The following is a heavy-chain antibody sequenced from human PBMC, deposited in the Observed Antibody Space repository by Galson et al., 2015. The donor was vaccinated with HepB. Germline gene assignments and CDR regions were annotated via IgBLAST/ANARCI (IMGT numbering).Heavy chain of an antibody. CDR3: ARAPEWELLYRY. CDR1: GYTFTSYY. CDR2: INPSGGST. D-gene: IGHD1-26*01. Sequence: GYTFTSYYMHWVRQAPGQGLEWMGIINPSGGSTSYAQKFQGRVTMTRDTSTSTVYMELSRLRSDDTAVYYCARAPEWELLYRYWGQGTLVTVSS. J-gene: IGHJ4*02. V-gene: IGHV1-46*01.